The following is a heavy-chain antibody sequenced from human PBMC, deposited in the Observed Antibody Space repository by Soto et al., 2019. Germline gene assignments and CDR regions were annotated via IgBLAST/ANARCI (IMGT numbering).Heavy chain of an antibody. V-gene: IGHV2-5*01. CDR3: AHRGGATVGLYYFDY. D-gene: IGHD3-16*01. Sequence: ESGPTLVNPTQTLTLTCTFSGFSLSTTGVGVSWIRQPPGKALEWLALIYWHDDKRYSPSLKSRLSITKDTSKNQVVLTMTDMDPVDTATYYCAHRGGATVGLYYFDYWGQGALVTVSS. J-gene: IGHJ4*02. CDR1: GFSLSTTGVG. CDR2: IYWHDDK.